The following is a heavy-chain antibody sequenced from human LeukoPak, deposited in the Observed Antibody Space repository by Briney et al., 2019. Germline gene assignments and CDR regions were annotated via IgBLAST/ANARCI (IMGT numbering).Heavy chain of an antibody. V-gene: IGHV3-30*04. CDR1: GLTFSSYA. J-gene: IGHJ4*02. CDR2: ISYDGSNK. Sequence: GGSLRLSCAASGLTFSSYAMHWVRQAPGKGLEWVAVISYDGSNKYYADSVKGRFTISRDNSKNTLYLQMNSLRAEDTAVYYCARGAVAGRRVDYWGQGTLVTVSS. CDR3: ARGAVAGRRVDY. D-gene: IGHD6-19*01.